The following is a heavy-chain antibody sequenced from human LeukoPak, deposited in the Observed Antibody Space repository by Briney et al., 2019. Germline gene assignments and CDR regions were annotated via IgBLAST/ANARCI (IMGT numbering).Heavy chain of an antibody. CDR1: EFTFRSYE. J-gene: IGHJ4*02. CDR3: ARTTYYYDSSGYYLFDY. V-gene: IGHV3-30*03. Sequence: PGGSLRLSCAAFEFTFRSYEMNWVRQAPGKGLEWVAVISYDGSNKYYADSVKGRFTISRDNSKNTLYLQMNSLRAEDTAVYYCARTTYYYDSSGYYLFDYWGQGTLVTVSS. CDR2: ISYDGSNK. D-gene: IGHD3-22*01.